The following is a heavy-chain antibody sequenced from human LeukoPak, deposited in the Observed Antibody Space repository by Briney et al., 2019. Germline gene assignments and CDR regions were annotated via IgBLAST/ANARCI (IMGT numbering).Heavy chain of an antibody. D-gene: IGHD1-26*01. J-gene: IGHJ4*02. V-gene: IGHV4-61*02. CDR2: IHTSGST. CDR1: GGAISSGSHY. CDR3: ARGFWEGNFDY. Sequence: SQTLSLTCTVSGGAISSGSHYWSWIRQSAGKGLEWIGRIHTSGSTNYNPSLKSRVTISVDTSKNQFSLKLNSVTAADTAVYYCARGFWEGNFDYWGQGSLVAVSS.